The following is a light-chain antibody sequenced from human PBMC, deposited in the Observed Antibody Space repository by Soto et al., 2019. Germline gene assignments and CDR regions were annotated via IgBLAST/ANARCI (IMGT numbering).Light chain of an antibody. V-gene: IGLV1-40*01. CDR3: QSYDSSLSVL. CDR2: GNS. CDR1: SSNIGAGYD. J-gene: IGLJ2*01. Sequence: QAVVTQPPSVSGAPGQRVTISCTGSSSNIGAGYDVHWYQQLPGTAPKLLIYGNSNRPSGVPDRFSGSKSGTSASLAITGLQAEDEADYYCQSYDSSLSVLSGGGTKLTVL.